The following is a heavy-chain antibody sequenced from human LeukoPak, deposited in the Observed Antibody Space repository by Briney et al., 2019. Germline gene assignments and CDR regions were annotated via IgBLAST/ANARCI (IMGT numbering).Heavy chain of an antibody. CDR1: GGSFSGYY. J-gene: IGHJ4*02. Sequence: PSETLSLTCAVYGGSFSGYYWSWIRQPRGKGLEWIGEIDHSGSTNYNPSLKSRVTISVDTSKNQFSLKLSSVTAADTAVYYCARVGSSSSDVWGQGTLVTVSS. CDR3: ARVGSSSSDV. D-gene: IGHD6-6*01. CDR2: IDHSGST. V-gene: IGHV4-34*01.